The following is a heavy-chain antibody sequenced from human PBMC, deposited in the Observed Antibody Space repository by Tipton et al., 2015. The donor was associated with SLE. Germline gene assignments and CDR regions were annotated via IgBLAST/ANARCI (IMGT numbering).Heavy chain of an antibody. CDR1: GGSISSYY. J-gene: IGHJ6*02. CDR3: ARADGGNSFYYYYGLDV. CDR2: IYTSGST. D-gene: IGHD4-23*01. Sequence: TLSLTCTVSGGSISSYYWSWIRQPAGKGLEWIGRIYTSGSTNYNPSLKSRVTMSVDTSKNQFSLNLSSVTAADTAVYYCARADGGNSFYYYYGLDVWGQGTTVSVSS. V-gene: IGHV4-4*07.